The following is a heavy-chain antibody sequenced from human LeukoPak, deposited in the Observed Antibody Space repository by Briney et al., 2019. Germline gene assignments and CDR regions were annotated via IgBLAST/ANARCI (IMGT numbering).Heavy chain of an antibody. D-gene: IGHD6-13*01. CDR3: ARMTVYSSSWLAYYMDV. J-gene: IGHJ6*03. Sequence: GGSLRLSCAASGFTFSSYAMSWVRQAPGEGLEWVSAISGSGGSTYYADSVKVRFTISRDNSKNTLYLQMNSLRAEDTAVYYCARMTVYSSSWLAYYMDVWGKGTTVTVSS. CDR2: ISGSGGST. CDR1: GFTFSSYA. V-gene: IGHV3-23*01.